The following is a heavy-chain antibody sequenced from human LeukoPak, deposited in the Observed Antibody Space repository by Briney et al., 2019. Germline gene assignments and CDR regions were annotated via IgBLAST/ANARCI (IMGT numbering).Heavy chain of an antibody. Sequence: SGTLSLTCAVSGGSILTTNWWSWVRQTPGKGLEWIGEVHLSGASNYNPSLKSRVSMSIDKSKNQLSLKLTSVTAAGTAMYYCARESGAFSPFGFWGQGTLVTVSS. CDR2: VHLSGAS. CDR3: ARESGAFSPFGF. V-gene: IGHV4-4*02. J-gene: IGHJ4*02. CDR1: GGSILTTNW. D-gene: IGHD1-26*01.